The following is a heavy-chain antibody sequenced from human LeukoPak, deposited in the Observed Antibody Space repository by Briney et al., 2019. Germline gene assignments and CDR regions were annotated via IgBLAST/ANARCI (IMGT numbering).Heavy chain of an antibody. CDR3: TRGPSYHSKWVGGMWFDP. J-gene: IGHJ5*02. CDR1: GYTFTSYD. V-gene: IGHV1-8*01. Sequence: GASVKVSCKASGYTFTSYDIHWVRQASGHGLEWMGWMNPKSAHTGLAQRFQGRVTLTRNTSISTAYMELSSLTSEDTAMHYCTRGPSYHSKWVGGMWFDPWGQGTLVSVSS. CDR2: MNPKSAHT. D-gene: IGHD3-10*01.